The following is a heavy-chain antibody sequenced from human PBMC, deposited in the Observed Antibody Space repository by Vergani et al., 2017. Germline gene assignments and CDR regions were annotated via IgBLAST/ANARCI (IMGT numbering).Heavy chain of an antibody. CDR2: ISGSGGST. Sequence: EVQLLESGGGLVQPGGSLRLSCAASGFTFSSYGMHWVRQAPGKGLEWVSAISGSGGSTYYADSVKGRFTISRDNSKNTLYLQMNSLRAEDTALYYCAKDRYYYDSSGSLIDYWGQGTLVTVSS. CDR3: AKDRYYYDSSGSLIDY. D-gene: IGHD3-22*01. J-gene: IGHJ4*02. V-gene: IGHV3-23*01. CDR1: GFTFSSYG.